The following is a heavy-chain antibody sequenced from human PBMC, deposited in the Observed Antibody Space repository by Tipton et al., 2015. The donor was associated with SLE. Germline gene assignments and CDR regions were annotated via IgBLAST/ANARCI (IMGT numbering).Heavy chain of an antibody. CDR3: ARHPYSGSYLDAFDI. Sequence: TLSLTCAVYGGSFSGYYWSWIRQPPGKGLEWIGEINHSGSTNYNPPLKSRVTISVDTSKNQFSLKLSSVTAADTAVYYCARHPYSGSYLDAFDIWGQGTMVTVSS. CDR2: INHSGST. CDR1: GGSFSGYY. J-gene: IGHJ3*02. V-gene: IGHV4-34*01. D-gene: IGHD1-26*01.